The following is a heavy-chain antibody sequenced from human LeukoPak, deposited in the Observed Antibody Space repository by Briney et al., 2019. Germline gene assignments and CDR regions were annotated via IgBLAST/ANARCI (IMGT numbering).Heavy chain of an antibody. J-gene: IGHJ4*02. V-gene: IGHV1-2*02. CDR3: ARGYYGSGTPGN. D-gene: IGHD3-10*01. Sequence: ASVKVSCKASGYTFTGYYMHWVRQAPGQGLERMGWINPNSGGTNYAQKFQGRVTMTRDTSISTAYMELSRLRSDDTAVYYCARGYYGSGTPGNWGQGTLVTVSS. CDR2: INPNSGGT. CDR1: GYTFTGYY.